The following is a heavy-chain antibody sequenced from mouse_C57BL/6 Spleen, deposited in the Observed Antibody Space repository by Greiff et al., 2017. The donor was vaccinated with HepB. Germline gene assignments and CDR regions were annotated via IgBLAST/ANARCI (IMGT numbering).Heavy chain of an antibody. Sequence: QVQLKQSGPELVKPGASVKISCKASGYSFTSYYIHWVKQRPGQGLEWIGWIYPGSGNTKYNEKFKGKATLTADTSSSTAYMQLSSLTSEDSAVYYCAREGTGTGFAYWGQGTLVTVSA. V-gene: IGHV1-66*01. CDR3: AREGTGTGFAY. CDR2: IYPGSGNT. CDR1: GYSFTSYY. D-gene: IGHD4-1*01. J-gene: IGHJ3*01.